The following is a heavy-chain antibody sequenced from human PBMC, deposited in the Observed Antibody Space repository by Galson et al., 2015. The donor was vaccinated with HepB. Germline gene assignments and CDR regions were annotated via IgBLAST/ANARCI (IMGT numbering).Heavy chain of an antibody. CDR2: IGSSGDYT. V-gene: IGHV3-11*06. J-gene: IGHJ5*02. D-gene: IGHD3-10*01. CDR1: GITFKDYY. CDR3: ARDYYGSGSYGRFDP. Sequence: SLRLSCAASGITFKDYYMSWMRQAPGKGLEWVSRIGSSGDYTTYADSVKGRFTISRDNAKKSLYLQMNNLRAEDTAVYYCARDYYGSGSYGRFDPWGQGTLVPVSS.